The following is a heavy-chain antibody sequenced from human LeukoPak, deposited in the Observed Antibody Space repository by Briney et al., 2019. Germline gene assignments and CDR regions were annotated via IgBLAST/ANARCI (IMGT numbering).Heavy chain of an antibody. CDR3: AKEVGGSGSF. V-gene: IGHV3-7*01. Sequence: GGSLRLSCAASGFTFSDYWMTWVRQAPGKGLEWVANIKQDGSEKYYVDSVKGRFTISRDNAKNSVYLQMNSVRAEDTAAYYCAKEVGGSGSFWGQGTLVTVSS. J-gene: IGHJ4*02. CDR1: GFTFSDYW. D-gene: IGHD3-10*01. CDR2: IKQDGSEK.